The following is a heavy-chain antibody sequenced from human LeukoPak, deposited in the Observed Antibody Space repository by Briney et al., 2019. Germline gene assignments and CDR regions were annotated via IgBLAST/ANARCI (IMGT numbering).Heavy chain of an antibody. Sequence: SETLSLTCAVYGGSFSGYYWSWIRQPPGKGLEWIEEINHSGSTNYNPSLKSRVTISVDTSKNQFSLKLSSVTAADTAVYYCARGAVSRRSLEAYAFDIWGQGTTVTVSS. D-gene: IGHD3-10*01. CDR1: GGSFSGYY. J-gene: IGHJ3*02. CDR2: INHSGST. V-gene: IGHV4-34*01. CDR3: ARGAVSRRSLEAYAFDI.